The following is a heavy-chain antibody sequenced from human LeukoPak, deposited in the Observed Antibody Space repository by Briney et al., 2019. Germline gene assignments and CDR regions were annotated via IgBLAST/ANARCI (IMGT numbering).Heavy chain of an antibody. CDR2: MYPVDSDT. CDR3: ATLLSSSWSFDY. V-gene: IGHV5-51*03. CDR1: VYSFTNNW. Sequence: GNSLKISCKGSVYSFTNNWIGCVRHMPGKGLECLSIMYPVDSDTRYSPSFQSHVTISADKSISTAYLQWSNLKASDTAMYYCATLLSSSWSFDYWGQGTLVTVSS. D-gene: IGHD6-13*01. J-gene: IGHJ4*02.